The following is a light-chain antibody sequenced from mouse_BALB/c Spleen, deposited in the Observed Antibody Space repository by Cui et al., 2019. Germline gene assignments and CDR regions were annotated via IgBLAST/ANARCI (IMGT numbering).Light chain of an antibody. CDR3: HQYHRSPYT. Sequence: QIVLTQSPAIMSASLGERVNMTCTASSSVSSSYLHWYQQKPGSSPKLWIYSTSNLASGVPARFSGSGSGTSYSLTISSMEAEDAATYYCHQYHRSPYTFGGGTKLEIK. CDR1: SSVSSSY. V-gene: IGKV4-74*01. J-gene: IGKJ2*01. CDR2: STS.